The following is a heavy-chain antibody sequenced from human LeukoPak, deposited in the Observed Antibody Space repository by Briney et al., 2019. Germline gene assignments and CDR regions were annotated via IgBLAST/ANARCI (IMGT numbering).Heavy chain of an antibody. CDR2: ISYDGSSK. J-gene: IGHJ4*02. D-gene: IGHD6-13*01. CDR1: GFTFSSYG. Sequence: GGSLRLSCAASGFTFSSYGAHWVRQAPGKGLEWVAVISYDGSSKYYADSVKGRFTISRENSKNTLYLQMNSLRPEDTAVYYCASRGPDRSGWYYFDYWGQGTLVTVSS. CDR3: ASRGPDRSGWYYFDY. V-gene: IGHV3-30*03.